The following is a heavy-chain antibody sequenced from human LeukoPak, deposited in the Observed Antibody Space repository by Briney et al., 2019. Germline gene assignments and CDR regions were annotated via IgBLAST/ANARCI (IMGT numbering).Heavy chain of an antibody. CDR3: ARSPGYSFSTLFDY. V-gene: IGHV4-34*01. CDR2: INHSGCT. D-gene: IGHD5-18*01. Sequence: SETLSLTCAVSGGSFSGYYWSWIRQPPGKGLEWIGEINHSGCTNYNPSLKSRVTISVDTSKNQFSLKLSSVTAADTAVYYCARSPGYSFSTLFDYWGQGTLVTVSS. J-gene: IGHJ4*02. CDR1: GGSFSGYY.